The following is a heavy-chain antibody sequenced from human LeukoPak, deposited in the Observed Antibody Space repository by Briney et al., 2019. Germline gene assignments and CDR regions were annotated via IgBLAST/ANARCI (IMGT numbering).Heavy chain of an antibody. V-gene: IGHV3-23*01. CDR2: ISGSGGST. J-gene: IGHJ4*02. D-gene: IGHD2-2*01. CDR1: GFTFSSYA. CDR3: AKVTRGYCSSSSCWNFDH. Sequence: GGSLRLSWAASGFTFSSYAMSWVRQAPGKGLEWVSTISGSGGSTFYANSVRGRFTISRDNSKNTLYLQMNSLRAEDTAVYYCAKVTRGYCSSSSCWNFDHWGQGTLVTASS.